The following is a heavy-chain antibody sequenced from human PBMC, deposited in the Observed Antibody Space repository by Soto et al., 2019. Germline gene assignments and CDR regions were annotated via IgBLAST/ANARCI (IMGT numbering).Heavy chain of an antibody. V-gene: IGHV4-39*01. CDR3: ASRPTYYYDSSGYYWGY. D-gene: IGHD3-22*01. CDR2: IYYSGST. CDR1: GGSISSSSYY. Sequence: SETLSLTCTVSGGSISSSSYYWGWIRQPPGKGLEWIGSIYYSGSTYYNPSLKSRVTISVDTSKNQFSLKLSSVTAADTAVYYCASRPTYYYDSSGYYWGYWGQGTLVTVSS. J-gene: IGHJ4*02.